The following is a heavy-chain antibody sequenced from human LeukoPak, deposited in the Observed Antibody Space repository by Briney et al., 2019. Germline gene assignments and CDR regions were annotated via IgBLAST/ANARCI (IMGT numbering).Heavy chain of an antibody. J-gene: IGHJ6*02. V-gene: IGHV1-69*13. Sequence: ASVKVSCKASGYTFPSYFMHWVRQAPGQGLEWMGGIIPIFGTANYAQKFQGRVTITADESTSTAYMELSSLRSEDTAVYYCASRRLYYDFWSGYRDYYYYGMDVWGQGTTVTVSS. CDR1: GYTFPSYF. CDR3: ASRRLYYDFWSGYRDYYYYGMDV. CDR2: IIPIFGTA. D-gene: IGHD3-3*01.